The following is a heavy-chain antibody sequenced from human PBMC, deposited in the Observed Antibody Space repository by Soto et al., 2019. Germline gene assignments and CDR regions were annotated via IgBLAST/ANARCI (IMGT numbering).Heavy chain of an antibody. D-gene: IGHD1-20*01. CDR1: GFTFSSYA. CDR2: ISGSGGST. Sequence: PGGSLRLSCAASGFTFSSYAMSWVRQAPGKGLEWVSAISGSGGSTYYADSVKGRFTISRDNSKNTLYLQMNSLRAEDTAVYYCAKGPLRNNWNYYYYYMDVWGKGTTVTVS. V-gene: IGHV3-23*01. CDR3: AKGPLRNNWNYYYYYMDV. J-gene: IGHJ6*03.